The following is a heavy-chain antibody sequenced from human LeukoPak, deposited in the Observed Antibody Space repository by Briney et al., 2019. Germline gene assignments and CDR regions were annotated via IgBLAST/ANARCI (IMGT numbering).Heavy chain of an antibody. CDR2: IHPSGGST. J-gene: IGHJ5*02. CDR3: ARGGSWIQLSNWFDP. V-gene: IGHV1-46*01. CDR1: GYTFTGYY. D-gene: IGHD5-18*01. Sequence: ASVKVSCKASGYTFTGYYMHWVRQAPGQGLEWMGIIHPSGGSTSYAQKFQGRVTMTRDMSTSTVYMELSSLRSEDTAVYYCARGGSWIQLSNWFDPWGQGTLVTVSS.